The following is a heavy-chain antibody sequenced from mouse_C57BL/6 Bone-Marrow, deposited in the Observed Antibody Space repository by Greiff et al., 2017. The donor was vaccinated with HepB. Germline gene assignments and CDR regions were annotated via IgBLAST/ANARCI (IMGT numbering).Heavy chain of an antibody. CDR1: GFTFSDYY. V-gene: IGHV5-12*01. CDR2: ISNGGGST. D-gene: IGHD1-1*01. J-gene: IGHJ1*03. CDR3: ARLYYGSSHWYFDV. Sequence: DVMLVESGGGLVQPGGSLKLSCAASGFTFSDYYMYWVRQTPEKRLEWVAYISNGGGSTYYPDTVKGRFTISRDNAKNTLYLQMSRLKSEDTAMYYCARLYYGSSHWYFDVWGTGTTVTVSS.